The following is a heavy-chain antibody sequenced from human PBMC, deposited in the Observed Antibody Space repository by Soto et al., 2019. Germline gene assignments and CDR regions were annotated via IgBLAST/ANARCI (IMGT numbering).Heavy chain of an antibody. V-gene: IGHV3-74*01. J-gene: IGHJ6*02. Sequence: EVQLVESGGGLVQPGGSLRLSCAASGFTFSSYWMHWVRQAPGKGLVWVSRINSDGSSTSYADSVKGRFTISRANAKNTLYLQMNSLRSEDTAVYCCARGAYYDLWRMDVWGQGTTVTVSS. CDR2: INSDGSST. CDR3: ARGAYYDLWRMDV. D-gene: IGHD3-3*01. CDR1: GFTFSSYW.